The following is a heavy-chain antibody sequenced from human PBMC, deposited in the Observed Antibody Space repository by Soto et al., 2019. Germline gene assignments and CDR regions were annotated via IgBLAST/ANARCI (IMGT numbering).Heavy chain of an antibody. CDR2: ISDGDGAT. CDR3: AKGRPFFDF. J-gene: IGHJ4*02. V-gene: IGHV3-23*01. CDR1: GFAFSDYA. Sequence: EVHLLESGGGLVQPGGSLRLSCAASGFAFSDYAMTWVRQAPGKGLEWVSDISDGDGATHYADSVKGRFTISRDDSKNTLYLQMAILRAEDAAVYYCAKGRPFFDFWGQGTLVNVSS.